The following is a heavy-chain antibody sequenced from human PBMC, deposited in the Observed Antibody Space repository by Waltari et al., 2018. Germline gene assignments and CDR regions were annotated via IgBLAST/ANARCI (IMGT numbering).Heavy chain of an antibody. CDR2: IYAGGTT. D-gene: IGHD6-19*01. J-gene: IGHJ4*02. Sequence: EVQLVESGGALVQPGGSLRLSCAVSGFTVRANYVTWVRQVPGKGLQWLSVIYAGGTTFYADSVKDRFIVSRDNPKNTVYRQMNTLRPDDTAIYYCARADSSGWYGFDYWGQGTLVTVSS. CDR3: ARADSSGWYGFDY. V-gene: IGHV3-66*01. CDR1: GFTVRANY.